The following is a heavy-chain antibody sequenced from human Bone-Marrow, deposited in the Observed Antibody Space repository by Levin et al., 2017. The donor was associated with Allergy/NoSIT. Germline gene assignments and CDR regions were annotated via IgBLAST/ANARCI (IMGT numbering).Heavy chain of an antibody. J-gene: IGHJ3*02. CDR2: ISSSSSTI. V-gene: IGHV3-48*02. Sequence: GGSLRLSCAASGFTFSSYSMNWVRQAPGKGLEWVSYISSSSSTIYYADSVKGRFTISRDNAKNSLYLQMNSLRDEDTAVYYCAREPPRWGVVVIATSDAFDIWGQGTMVTVSS. CDR1: GFTFSSYS. CDR3: AREPPRWGVVVIATSDAFDI. D-gene: IGHD2-21*01.